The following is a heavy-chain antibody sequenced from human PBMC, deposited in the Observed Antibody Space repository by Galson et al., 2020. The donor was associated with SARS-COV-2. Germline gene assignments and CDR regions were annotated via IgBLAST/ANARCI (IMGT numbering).Heavy chain of an antibody. Sequence: SETLSLTCAVYGGSFSGYYWSWIRQPPGKGLAWIGEINHTGVTNYTPSLKSRVTMSVDTSNNQFSLKMSSVTAADTAVYFCARFLRRYDGGIYYWGFDYWGQGTLVTVSS. CDR1: GGSFSGYY. D-gene: IGHD3-22*01. CDR3: ARFLRRYDGGIYYWGFDY. V-gene: IGHV4-34*01. CDR2: INHTGVT. J-gene: IGHJ4*02.